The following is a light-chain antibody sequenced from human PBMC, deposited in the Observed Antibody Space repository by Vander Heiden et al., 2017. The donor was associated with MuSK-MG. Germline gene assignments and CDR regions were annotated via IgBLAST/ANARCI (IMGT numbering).Light chain of an antibody. V-gene: IGKV1-39*01. CDR2: AAS. CDR3: HQSDSIPYT. CDR1: ESISGY. J-gene: IGKJ2*01. Sequence: DIQMTQSPSSLSESIGDRVTITCRASESISGYLNWYQKKPGRAPKLLIYAASSLQSGVPSRFSGSGSGTDFTLTISSLQPEDFATYYCHQSDSIPYTFGQGTKVEIK.